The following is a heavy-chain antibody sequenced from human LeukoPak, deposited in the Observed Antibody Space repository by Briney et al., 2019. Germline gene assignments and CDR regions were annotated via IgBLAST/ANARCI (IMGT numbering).Heavy chain of an antibody. J-gene: IGHJ4*02. Sequence: SETLSLTCAVYGGSFSGYYWSWIRQPPGKGLEWIGEINHSGSTNYNPSLKSRVTISVDTSKSQFSLKLSSVTAADTAVYYCARVGRWLQLGNDYWGQGTLVTVSS. CDR3: ARVGRWLQLGNDY. CDR1: GGSFSGYY. D-gene: IGHD5-24*01. V-gene: IGHV4-34*01. CDR2: INHSGST.